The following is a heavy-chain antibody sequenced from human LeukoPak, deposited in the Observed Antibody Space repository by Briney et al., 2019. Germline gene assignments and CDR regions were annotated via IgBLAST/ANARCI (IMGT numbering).Heavy chain of an antibody. CDR1: GGSISSYY. CDR3: AREKGGSYIPDY. Sequence: SETLSLTCTVSGGSISSYYWSWIRQPPGKGLEWIGYIYYSGSTNYNPSLKSRVTISVDTSKNQFSLKLSSVTAADTAVYYCAREKGGSYIPDYWGQGTLVTVSS. CDR2: IYYSGST. J-gene: IGHJ4*02. V-gene: IGHV4-59*12. D-gene: IGHD1-26*01.